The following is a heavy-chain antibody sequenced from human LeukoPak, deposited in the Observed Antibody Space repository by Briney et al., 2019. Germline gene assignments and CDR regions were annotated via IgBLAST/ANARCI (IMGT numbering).Heavy chain of an antibody. Sequence: GGSLRLSCAASGFTFSSYEMNWVRQAPGKGLEWVSYISSSGSTIYYADSVKGRFTISRDNAKNSLYLQMNSLRAEDTAVYYCARGHNWNYWPKARGGAFDIWGQGTMVTVSS. D-gene: IGHD1-7*01. V-gene: IGHV3-48*03. CDR2: ISSSGSTI. J-gene: IGHJ3*02. CDR1: GFTFSSYE. CDR3: ARGHNWNYWPKARGGAFDI.